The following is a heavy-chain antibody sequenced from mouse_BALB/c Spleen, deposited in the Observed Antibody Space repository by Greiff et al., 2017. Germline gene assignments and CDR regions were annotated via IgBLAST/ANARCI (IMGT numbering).Heavy chain of an antibody. J-gene: IGHJ2*01. Sequence: EVQLVESGGGLVKPGGSLKLSCAASGFTFSSYAMSWVRQSPEKRLEWVAEISSGGSYTYYPDTVTGRFTISRDNAKNTLYLEMSSLRSEDTAMYYCARDQTGTGAFDYWGQGTTLTVSS. CDR3: ARDQTGTGAFDY. CDR1: GFTFSSYA. V-gene: IGHV5-9-4*01. D-gene: IGHD4-1*01. CDR2: ISSGGSYT.